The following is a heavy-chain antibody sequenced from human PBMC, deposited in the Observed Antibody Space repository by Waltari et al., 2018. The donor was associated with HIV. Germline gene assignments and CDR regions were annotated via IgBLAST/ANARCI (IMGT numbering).Heavy chain of an antibody. D-gene: IGHD3-10*01. V-gene: IGHV3-23*01. J-gene: IGHJ3*02. CDR2: IAASYPNT. CDR1: GFTFSSYA. CDR3: ARIYVSGAFDI. Sequence: EAQLLESGGGLVQPGGSLRVSCVGSGFTFSSYAMIWFRQAPGKGLEWVSAIAASYPNTYYSDSVRGRFTVSKDNSENSLHLQMNSLRAEDTALYYCARIYVSGAFDIWGQGTVVTVSS.